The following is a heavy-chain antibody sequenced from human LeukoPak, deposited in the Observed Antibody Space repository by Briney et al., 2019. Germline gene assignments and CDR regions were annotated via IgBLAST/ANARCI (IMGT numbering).Heavy chain of an antibody. CDR2: ISWNSGSI. V-gene: IGHV3-9*01. CDR1: GFTFDDYA. J-gene: IGHJ6*03. D-gene: IGHD6-13*01. Sequence: GGSLRLSCAASGFTFDDYAMNWVRQAPGKGLEWVSGISWNSGSIGYADSVKGRFTISRDNAKNSLYLQMNSLRAEDTALYYCAKGGSSRGGDYMDVWGKGTTVTVSS. CDR3: AKGGSSRGGDYMDV.